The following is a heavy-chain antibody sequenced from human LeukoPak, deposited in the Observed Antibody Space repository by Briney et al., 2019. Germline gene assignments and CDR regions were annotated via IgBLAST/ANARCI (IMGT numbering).Heavy chain of an antibody. V-gene: IGHV1-18*01. CDR1: GYTFTSYG. Sequence: ASVKVSCKASGYTFTSYGISWVRQAPGQGLEWMGWISAYNGNTNYAQTLQGRVTMTTDTSTSTAYMELRSLRSDDTAVYYCARETGNYVWGSYRFEAFDYWGQGTLVTVSS. CDR3: ARETGNYVWGSYRFEAFDY. D-gene: IGHD3-16*02. CDR2: ISAYNGNT. J-gene: IGHJ4*02.